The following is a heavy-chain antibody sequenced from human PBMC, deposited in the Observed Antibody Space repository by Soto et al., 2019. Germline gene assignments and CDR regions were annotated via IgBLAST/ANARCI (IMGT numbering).Heavy chain of an antibody. CDR3: ARGYSSSWYGAYYYYGMDV. Sequence: QVQLVQSGAEVKKPGASVKVSCKASGYTFTSYDINWVRQATGQGLEWMGWRNPNSGNTGYAQKFQGRVTMTRTTSQTTAYMELSSLRSDDTAVYYCARGYSSSWYGAYYYYGMDVWGQGTTVTVSS. D-gene: IGHD6-13*01. J-gene: IGHJ6*02. V-gene: IGHV1-8*01. CDR2: RNPNSGNT. CDR1: GYTFTSYD.